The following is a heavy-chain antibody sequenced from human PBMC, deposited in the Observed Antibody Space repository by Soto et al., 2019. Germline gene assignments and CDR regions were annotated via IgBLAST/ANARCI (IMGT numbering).Heavy chain of an antibody. V-gene: IGHV3-23*01. CDR2: TRSNGEYT. D-gene: IGHD2-2*01. CDR1: GFTFGDYA. CDR3: AKDSRSVAVSAARVYGMDV. J-gene: IGHJ6*02. Sequence: EVQVLESGGGVVPPGGSLRLSCAGSGFTFGDYAMTWIRQAPGKGLEWVSTTRSNGEYTYYGDSAKGRFTVSRDNSKNTLYLEMTSLRAKDTAIYYCAKDSRSVAVSAARVYGMDVWGQGTTVTVSS.